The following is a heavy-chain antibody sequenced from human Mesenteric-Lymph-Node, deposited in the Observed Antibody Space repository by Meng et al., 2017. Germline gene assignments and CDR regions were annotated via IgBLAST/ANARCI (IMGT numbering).Heavy chain of an antibody. CDR1: GFTFDDYA. CDR2: IGAGGSPT. Sequence: GESLKISCVASGFTFDDYAMQWVRQAPGKGLEWVSVIGAGGSPTYYADSVKGRFTISRDNAKNSLYLQMNSLRAEDTAVYYCARSGIWEAFDIWGQGTMVTV. D-gene: IGHD3-10*01. V-gene: IGHV3-21*01. J-gene: IGHJ3*02. CDR3: ARSGIWEAFDI.